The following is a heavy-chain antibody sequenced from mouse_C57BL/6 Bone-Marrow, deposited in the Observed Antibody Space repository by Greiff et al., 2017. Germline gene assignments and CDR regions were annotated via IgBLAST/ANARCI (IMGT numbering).Heavy chain of an antibody. J-gene: IGHJ2*01. CDR1: GFNIKDDY. D-gene: IGHD1-1*01. CDR2: IDPENGDT. V-gene: IGHV14-4*01. Sequence: DVQLQESGAELVRPGASVKLSCTASGFNIKDDYMHWVKQRPEQGLEWIGWIDPENGDTEYASKFQGKATITADTSSHTAYLQLSSLTSEDTAVYYCTTSGSGYWGQGTTLTVSS. CDR3: TTSGSGY.